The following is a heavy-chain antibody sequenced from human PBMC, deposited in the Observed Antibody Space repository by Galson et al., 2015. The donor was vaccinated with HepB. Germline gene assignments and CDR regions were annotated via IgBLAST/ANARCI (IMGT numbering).Heavy chain of an antibody. Sequence: SVKVSCKASGGTISNYGISWVRQASGQGLEWVGGIVPLLDVPNYAQKFVGRVTIAADKSTSTAYMELKSLTSEDTAVYFCAREPLPVVSGSYHFDYWGPGTLVVVSS. CDR3: AREPLPVVSGSYHFDY. V-gene: IGHV1-69*10. CDR1: GGTISNYG. D-gene: IGHD1-26*01. J-gene: IGHJ4*02. CDR2: IVPLLDVP.